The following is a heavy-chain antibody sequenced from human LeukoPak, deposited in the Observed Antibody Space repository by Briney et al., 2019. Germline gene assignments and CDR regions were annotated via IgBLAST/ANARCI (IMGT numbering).Heavy chain of an antibody. V-gene: IGHV2-5*02. CDR2: IYWDDDK. J-gene: IGHJ5*02. CDR3: AHRLDYYGSGSYYNWFDP. Sequence: SGPTLVKPTQTLTLTCTFSGFSLSTSGVGVGWIRQPPGKALERLALIYWDDDKRYSPSLKSRLTITKDTSKNQVVLTMTNMDPVDTATYYCAHRLDYYGSGSYYNWFDPWGQGTLVTVSS. CDR1: GFSLSTSGVG. D-gene: IGHD3-10*01.